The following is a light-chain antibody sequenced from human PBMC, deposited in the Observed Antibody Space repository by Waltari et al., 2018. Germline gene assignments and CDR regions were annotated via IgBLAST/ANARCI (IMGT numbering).Light chain of an antibody. CDR2: GAS. J-gene: IGKJ2*01. V-gene: IGKV3-15*01. CDR1: QSVSSN. CDR3: QQYNNWPMYT. Sequence: EIVMTQSPATLSVSPGERATLSCRASQSVSSNLAWYQQKPGQAPRLLIYGASTRATGIPARFSGSGSGTEFTLIISGLQSEDFAVYYCQQYNNWPMYTFGQGTKLEIK.